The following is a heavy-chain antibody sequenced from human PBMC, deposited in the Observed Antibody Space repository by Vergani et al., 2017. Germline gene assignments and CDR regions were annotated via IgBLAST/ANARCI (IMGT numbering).Heavy chain of an antibody. CDR3: AREASYYYDSSGTFGDV. CDR2: ISSSSSTI. Sequence: EVQLVESGGGLVQPGGSLRLSCAASGFTFSSYSMNWVRQAPGKGLEWVSYISSSSSTIYYADSVKGRFTISRDNVKNSLYLQMNSLRAEDTAVYYCAREASYYYDSSGTFGDVWGKGP. V-gene: IGHV3-48*01. D-gene: IGHD3-22*01. CDR1: GFTFSSYS. J-gene: IGHJ6*03.